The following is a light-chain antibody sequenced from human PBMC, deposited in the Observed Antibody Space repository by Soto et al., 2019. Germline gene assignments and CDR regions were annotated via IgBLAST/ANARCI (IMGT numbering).Light chain of an antibody. V-gene: IGKV3-20*01. CDR3: QQYGDSSWT. CDR2: GSS. Sequence: EIVLTQSPGTLSSSPGERATLSCRASQSVSSSYLAWYQHRPGQAPRLLIYGSSRRATGIPDRFGGSGSGTDFTLTISSLEPEDFAVYYCQQYGDSSWTFGQGTQVEIK. J-gene: IGKJ1*01. CDR1: QSVSSSY.